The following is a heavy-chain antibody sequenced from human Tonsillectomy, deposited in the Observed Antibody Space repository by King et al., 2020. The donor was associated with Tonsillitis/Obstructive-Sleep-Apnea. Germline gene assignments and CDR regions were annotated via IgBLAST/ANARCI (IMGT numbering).Heavy chain of an antibody. J-gene: IGHJ4*02. CDR2: IYSCDSDV. CDR3: ARDYGGDY. V-gene: IGHV5-51*01. Sequence: QLVQSGAEVKKPGETLKISCKGSVYSFTSYWIGWVRQMPGEGLECMGIIYSCDSDVRYSPAFRGQVINSADKSISTAYLQWSSLKASDTAMYYCARDYGGDYWGQGTLVTVSS. CDR1: VYSFTSYW. D-gene: IGHD4-23*01.